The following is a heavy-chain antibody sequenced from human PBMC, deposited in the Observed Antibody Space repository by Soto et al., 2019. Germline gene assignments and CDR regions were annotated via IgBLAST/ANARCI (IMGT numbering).Heavy chain of an antibody. Sequence: GESLKISCKGSGYSFTNYWIGWVRQMPGKGLEWMGIIYPGNSDIRYNPSFQGRVTMSADRSISTAYLQWSNLKAWDTAMYYCTRHSGLESSCYYSYWGQGTPVTVSS. V-gene: IGHV5-51*01. CDR1: GYSFTNYW. J-gene: IGHJ4*02. D-gene: IGHD3-22*01. CDR2: IYPGNSDI. CDR3: TRHSGLESSCYYSY.